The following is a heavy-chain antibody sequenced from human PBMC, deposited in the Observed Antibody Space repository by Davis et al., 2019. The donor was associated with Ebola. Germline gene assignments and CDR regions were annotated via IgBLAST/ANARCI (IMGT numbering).Heavy chain of an antibody. Sequence: PSETLSLTCAVYGWSFSGFYWTWIRQPPEKGLQWIGEINPSGVTNYNPSLTSRVTISVDTSKNQFSLKLSSVTAADTAIYYCARGSSWPINPVWGQGTTVTVSS. J-gene: IGHJ6*02. CDR3: ARGSSWPINPV. CDR2: INPSGVT. CDR1: GWSFSGFY. V-gene: IGHV4-34*01. D-gene: IGHD6-13*01.